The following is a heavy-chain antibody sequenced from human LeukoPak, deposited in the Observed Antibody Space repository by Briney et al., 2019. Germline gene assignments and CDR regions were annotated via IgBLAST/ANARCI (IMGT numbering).Heavy chain of an antibody. D-gene: IGHD3-16*01. CDR3: AKDQGGNYYDYVWET. CDR2: ISYDGSNK. J-gene: IGHJ4*02. CDR1: GFTFSSYG. Sequence: GRSLRLSCAASGFTFSSYGMHWVSHAPGKGLEWVAVISYDGSNKYYADSVKGRFTISRDNSKNTLYPQMNSLRAEDTAVYYCAKDQGGNYYDYVWETWGQGTLVTVSS. V-gene: IGHV3-30*18.